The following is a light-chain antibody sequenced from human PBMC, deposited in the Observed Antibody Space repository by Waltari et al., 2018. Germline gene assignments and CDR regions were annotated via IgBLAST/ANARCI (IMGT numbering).Light chain of an antibody. J-gene: IGKJ1*01. CDR2: GAS. V-gene: IGKV3-20*01. Sequence: EIVLTQSPGTLSLSPGERATLSFRASQSVSSSYLAWYQQKPGQAPRLLIYGASSRATGIPDRFSGSGSGTDFTLTISRLEPEDFAVYYCQQYGSSTPWTFGQGTKVEIK. CDR3: QQYGSSTPWT. CDR1: QSVSSSY.